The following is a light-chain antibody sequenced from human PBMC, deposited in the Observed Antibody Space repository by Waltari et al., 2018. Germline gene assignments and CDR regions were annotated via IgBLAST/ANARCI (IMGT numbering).Light chain of an antibody. CDR1: QTVSSS. CDR2: DAS. CDR3: QQRFTWPRT. Sequence: EIVLTQSPATLSLSPGERATLSCRASQTVSSSLAWYQQKRGQAPRLLIYDASNRAPGIPARFSGSGSGTDFTLTISSLEPDDFAVYDCQQRFTWPRTFGQGTKLEIK. V-gene: IGKV3-11*01. J-gene: IGKJ2*01.